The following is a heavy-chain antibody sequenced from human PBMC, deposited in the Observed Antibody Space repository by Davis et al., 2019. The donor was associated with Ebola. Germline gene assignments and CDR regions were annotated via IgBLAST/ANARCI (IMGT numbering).Heavy chain of an antibody. CDR3: ARFLAAAVAGSGGMDV. J-gene: IGHJ6*02. V-gene: IGHV3-13*01. D-gene: IGHD6-19*01. CDR2: IGTAVDT. Sequence: GESLKISCAASGFTFSSYAMSWVRQATGKGLEWVSAIGTAVDTYYPGSVKGRFTISRENAKNSLYLQMNSLRAGDTAVYYCARFLAAAVAGSGGMDVWGQGTTVTVSS. CDR1: GFTFSSYA.